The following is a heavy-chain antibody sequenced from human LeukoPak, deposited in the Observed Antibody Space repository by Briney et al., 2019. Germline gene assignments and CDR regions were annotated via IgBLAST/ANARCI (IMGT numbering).Heavy chain of an antibody. CDR3: ARARGAGSFWAFGS. J-gene: IGHJ4*02. Sequence: GGSLRLSCAASGFTFSTYPMNWVRQAPGKGLEWVSYISNSGNPIYYADSMKGRFTISRDNAKQTLYLQMNSLRAEDTAVYYCARARGAGSFWAFGSWGQGTLVTVSS. V-gene: IGHV3-48*04. CDR2: ISNSGNPI. CDR1: GFTFSTYP. D-gene: IGHD3-10*01.